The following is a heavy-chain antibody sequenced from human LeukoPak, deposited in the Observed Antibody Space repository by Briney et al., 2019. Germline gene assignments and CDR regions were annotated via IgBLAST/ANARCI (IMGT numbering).Heavy chain of an antibody. Sequence: GGSLRLSCAASGFTFSDYSMNWVRQAPGKGLEDLSYINSDGKTTWYADPVKGRFTASRDNAKNSLYLQMNSLRAEDTAVYYCYTNIVTVAAPEYWGQGALVTVSS. J-gene: IGHJ4*02. V-gene: IGHV3-48*01. D-gene: IGHD2/OR15-2a*01. CDR1: GFTFSDYS. CDR3: YTNIVTVAAPEY. CDR2: INSDGKTT.